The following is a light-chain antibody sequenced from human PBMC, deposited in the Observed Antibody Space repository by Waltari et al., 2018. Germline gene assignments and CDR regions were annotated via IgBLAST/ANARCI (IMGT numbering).Light chain of an antibody. V-gene: IGLV2-8*01. J-gene: IGLJ2*01. CDR2: EVS. CDR3: SSHAGNNNVL. CDR1: SSDVGGYHY. Sequence: QSALTQPPSASGSPGQSVTISCTGTSSDVGGYHYVSWYQPHPGKAPHRMIYEVSKRPSGVPDRFSGSKSGNTASLTVSGLQAEDEADYYCSSHAGNNNVLFGGGTKLTVL.